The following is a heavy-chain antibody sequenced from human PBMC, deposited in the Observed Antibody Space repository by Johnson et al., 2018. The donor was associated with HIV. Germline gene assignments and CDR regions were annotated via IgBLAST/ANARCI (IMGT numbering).Heavy chain of an antibody. CDR2: INWNGGST. CDR3: AREEPRDNVAFDI. Sequence: VHLLESGGGLVKPGGSLRLSCVASGFTFSDYYMSWIRQAPGKGLEWVSGINWNGGSTGYADSVKGRFTISRDNAKNSLYLQMNTLRAEDTALYYCAREEPRDNVAFDIWGQGTMVTVSS. V-gene: IGHV3-20*04. J-gene: IGHJ3*02. CDR1: GFTFSDYY. D-gene: IGHD1-1*01.